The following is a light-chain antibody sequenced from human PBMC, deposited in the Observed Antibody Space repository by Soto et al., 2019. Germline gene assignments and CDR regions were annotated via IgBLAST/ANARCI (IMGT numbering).Light chain of an antibody. CDR3: QQYGSSPWT. CDR2: GVS. Sequence: EIVLTQSPDTLSLSPGERATLSCRASQSVSNNYLAWYQQKPGQAPRLLIYGVSNRATGIPDRFSGSGSGTDFTLTISRLEPEDFAVYFCQQYGSSPWTFGQGTKVDIK. CDR1: QSVSNNY. J-gene: IGKJ1*01. V-gene: IGKV3-20*01.